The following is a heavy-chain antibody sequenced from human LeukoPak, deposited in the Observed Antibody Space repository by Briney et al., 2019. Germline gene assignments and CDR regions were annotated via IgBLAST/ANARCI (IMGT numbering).Heavy chain of an antibody. CDR1: GLTFTNYA. CDR3: TRDRTTITLFEL. V-gene: IGHV3-74*01. J-gene: IGHJ4*02. CDR2: ISPDGSTT. Sequence: GGSLRLSCAASGLTFTNYAMSWVRQVPGKGLVWVSRISPDGSTTGYADSVKGRFTASRDNARNTLYLQINSLRAEDSAVYYCTRDRTTITLFELWGQGTLVTVSS. D-gene: IGHD4-11*01.